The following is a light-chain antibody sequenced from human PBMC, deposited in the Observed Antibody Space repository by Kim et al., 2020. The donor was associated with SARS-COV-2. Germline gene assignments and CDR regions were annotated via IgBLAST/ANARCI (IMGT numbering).Light chain of an antibody. Sequence: ERVLTQSPATLSVSPEERVTLSCRASQYISSNLAWYQHKPGQAPRLLIHGASTRATGIPARFSGSGSGTDFTLTISSLQSEEFAVYYCQQYYNWPRTFGQGTKVDIK. CDR3: QQYYNWPRT. CDR2: GAS. CDR1: QYISSN. V-gene: IGKV3D-15*01. J-gene: IGKJ1*01.